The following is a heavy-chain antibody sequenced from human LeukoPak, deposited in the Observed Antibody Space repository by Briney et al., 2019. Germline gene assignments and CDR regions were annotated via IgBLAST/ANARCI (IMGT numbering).Heavy chain of an antibody. Sequence: SETLSLTCAVSGGSVSSGCCYWSWIRQPPGKGLEWIGYIYYSGGTNYNPSLKSRVTISVDTSKNQFSLKLSSVTAADTAVYYCARQISASWYYLDHWGQGTLVTVSS. CDR1: GGSVSSGCCY. CDR3: ARQISASWYYLDH. D-gene: IGHD6-13*01. V-gene: IGHV4-61*01. CDR2: IYYSGGT. J-gene: IGHJ4*02.